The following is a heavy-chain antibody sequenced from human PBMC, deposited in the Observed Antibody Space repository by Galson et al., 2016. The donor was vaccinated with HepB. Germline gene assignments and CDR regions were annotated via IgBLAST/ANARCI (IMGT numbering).Heavy chain of an antibody. J-gene: IGHJ6*04. Sequence: SLRLSCAASGFTFSSHGMHWVRQAPGKGLEWVAVIWHDGRNREDIYSVKGRFTISRDNAKNTLDLQMNRMSVEDTAVSDCVREGGLELGTKDHYGMDVWGKGTTVTVSS. CDR2: IWHDGRNR. D-gene: IGHD1-7*01. V-gene: IGHV3-33*01. CDR3: VREGGLELGTKDHYGMDV. CDR1: GFTFSSHG.